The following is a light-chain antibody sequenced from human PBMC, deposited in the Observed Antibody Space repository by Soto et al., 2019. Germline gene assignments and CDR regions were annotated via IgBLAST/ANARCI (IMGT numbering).Light chain of an antibody. CDR3: QQSNNWPWT. V-gene: IGKV3-15*01. J-gene: IGKJ1*01. Sequence: EVLMTQSPATLSVSPGERATISCRASQSVSGKLAWYQQKPGQAPRLLIYDASTRATGIPARFSGSGSGTEFTLTISSLQSEDFAVYYCQQSNNWPWTFGQGTKVEIK. CDR1: QSVSGK. CDR2: DAS.